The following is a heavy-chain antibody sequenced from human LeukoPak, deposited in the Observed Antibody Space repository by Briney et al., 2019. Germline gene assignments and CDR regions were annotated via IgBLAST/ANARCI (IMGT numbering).Heavy chain of an antibody. CDR2: IYTSGST. CDR3: ARDREDFWSGYHGNWFDP. V-gene: IGHV4-4*07. CDR1: GGSISSYY. Sequence: PSETLSLTCTVSGGSISSYYWSWIRQPAGQGLEWIGRIYTSGSTNYNPSLKSRVTMSVDTSKNQFSLKLSSVAAADTAVYYCARDREDFWSGYHGNWFDPWGQGTLVTVSS. D-gene: IGHD3-3*01. J-gene: IGHJ5*02.